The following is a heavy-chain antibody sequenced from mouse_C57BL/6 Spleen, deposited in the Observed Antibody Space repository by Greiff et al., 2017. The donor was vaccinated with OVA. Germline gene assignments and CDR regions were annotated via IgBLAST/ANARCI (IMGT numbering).Heavy chain of an antibody. CDR2: IHPNSGST. Sequence: QVQLQQPGAELVKPGASVKLSCKASGYTFTSYWMHWVKQRPGQGLEWIGMIHPNSGSTNYNEKFKSKATLTVDKSSSTAYMQLSSLTSEDSAVYCCAPLYYYGSSYGYWGQGTTLTVSS. CDR3: APLYYYGSSYGY. V-gene: IGHV1-64*01. J-gene: IGHJ2*01. CDR1: GYTFTSYW. D-gene: IGHD1-1*01.